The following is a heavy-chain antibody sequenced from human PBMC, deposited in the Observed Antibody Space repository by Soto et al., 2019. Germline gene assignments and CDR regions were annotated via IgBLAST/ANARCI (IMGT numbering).Heavy chain of an antibody. CDR1: GCSISRNIYH. J-gene: IGHJ4*02. D-gene: IGHD3-22*01. CDR2: IHYSGST. Sequence: SEALSLTGTVSGCSISRNIYHGCWLRQPPGKGLEWIGNIHYSGSTYYDSSLKSRVTISVDTSKNQFSLKLSSVTAADTAVYYCASQHYYDSSGYYVVYWGQGTLVTVS. CDR3: ASQHYYDSSGYYVVY. V-gene: IGHV4-39*01.